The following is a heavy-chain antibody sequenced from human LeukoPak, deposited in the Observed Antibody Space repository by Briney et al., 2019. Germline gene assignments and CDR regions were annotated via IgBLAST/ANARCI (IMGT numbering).Heavy chain of an antibody. CDR3: ARDSNYGMDV. D-gene: IGHD4-11*01. Sequence: GGSLRLSCAASGFTFSSYWMHWVRQAAGKGLVWVSHINRDGSSTSHADSVLGRFTISRDNAKNTLYLQMNSLRPEDTAVYYCARDSNYGMDVCGQGTTVTVSS. CDR1: GFTFSSYW. CDR2: INRDGSST. V-gene: IGHV3-74*01. J-gene: IGHJ6*02.